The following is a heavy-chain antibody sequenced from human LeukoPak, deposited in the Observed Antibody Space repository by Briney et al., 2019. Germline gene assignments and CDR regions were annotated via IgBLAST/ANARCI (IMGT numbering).Heavy chain of an antibody. CDR1: GFTFTTYA. V-gene: IGHV3-23*01. D-gene: IGHD3-9*01. J-gene: IGHJ5*02. Sequence: GGSLRLSCAASGFTFTTYAMSWVRQAPGKGLEWVSSINSDGDRTYYAGSVKGRFTISRDNSKNTLYLHMNSLRVEDTAVYYCAKQYFDILTAFTWGQGTPVTVSS. CDR2: INSDGDRT. CDR3: AKQYFDILTAFT.